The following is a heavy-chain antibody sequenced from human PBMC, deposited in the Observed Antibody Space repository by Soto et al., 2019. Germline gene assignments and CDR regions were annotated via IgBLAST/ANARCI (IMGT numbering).Heavy chain of an antibody. J-gene: IGHJ3*02. D-gene: IGHD2-15*01. V-gene: IGHV1-18*01. CDR1: GYTFTSFG. Sequence: QVQLVQSGAEVKKPGASVKVSCKASGYTFTSFGISWVRQAPGQGLEWMGWISAYNGNTNYAENLQGRVTMATDTATSTAYMELRSLRSDDTAVYYCARDHRGGTDAFDIWGQGTMVTVSS. CDR2: ISAYNGNT. CDR3: ARDHRGGTDAFDI.